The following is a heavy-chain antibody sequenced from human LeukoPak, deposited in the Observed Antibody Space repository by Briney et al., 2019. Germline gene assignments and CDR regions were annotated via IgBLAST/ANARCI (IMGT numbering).Heavy chain of an antibody. CDR1: GGSFSGYY. D-gene: IGHD3-10*01. CDR3: ARGGYYYGPGSYYLGLDYYYMDV. CDR2: INHSGST. Sequence: SETLSLTCAVYGGSFSGYYWSWIRQPPGKGLEWIGEINHSGSTNYNPSLKSRVTISVDTSKNQFSLKLSSVTAADTAVYYCARGGYYYGPGSYYLGLDYYYMDVWGKGTTVTVSS. J-gene: IGHJ6*03. V-gene: IGHV4-34*01.